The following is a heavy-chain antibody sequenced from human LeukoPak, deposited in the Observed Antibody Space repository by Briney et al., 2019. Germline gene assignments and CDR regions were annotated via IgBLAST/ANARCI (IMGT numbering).Heavy chain of an antibody. Sequence: ASETLSLTCTVSGGSISSGDYYWSWIRQPPGKGLEWIGYIYYSGSTYYNPSLKSRVTMSVDTSKNQFSLKLSSVTAADTAVYYCARVRTQPDYYMDVWGKGTTVTVSS. V-gene: IGHV4-30-4*08. CDR3: ARVRTQPDYYMDV. CDR2: IYYSGST. CDR1: GGSISSGDYY. D-gene: IGHD1-7*01. J-gene: IGHJ6*03.